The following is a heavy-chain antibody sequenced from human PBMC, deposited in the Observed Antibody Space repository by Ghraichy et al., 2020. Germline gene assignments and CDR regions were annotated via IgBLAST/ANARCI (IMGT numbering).Heavy chain of an antibody. J-gene: IGHJ4*02. CDR1: GFTFSSYA. Sequence: GGSLRLSCAASGFTFSSYAMSWVRQAPGKGLEWVSAISGSGGSTYYADSVKGRFTISRDNSKNTLYLQMNSLRAEDTAVYYCAKEMRGTLVGSHPSDYWGQGTLVTVSS. CDR2: ISGSGGST. CDR3: AKEMRGTLVGSHPSDY. D-gene: IGHD1-26*01. V-gene: IGHV3-23*01.